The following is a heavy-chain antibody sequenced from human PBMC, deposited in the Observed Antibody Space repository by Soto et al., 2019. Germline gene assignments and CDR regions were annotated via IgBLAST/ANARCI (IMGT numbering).Heavy chain of an antibody. Sequence: GGSLRLSCAASGFAFDDFAMHWVRQAPGKGLEWVSGINWNSGDIDYADSVRGRFTISRDNAKNALYLQMNSLRAEDAAFYYCVKDIGASGAYWYFDLWGRGTLVTVSS. CDR3: VKDIGASGAYWYFDL. CDR1: GFAFDDFA. CDR2: INWNSGDI. D-gene: IGHD2-8*02. J-gene: IGHJ2*01. V-gene: IGHV3-9*01.